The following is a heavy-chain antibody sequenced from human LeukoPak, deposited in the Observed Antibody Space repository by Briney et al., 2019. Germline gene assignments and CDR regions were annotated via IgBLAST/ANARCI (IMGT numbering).Heavy chain of an antibody. CDR3: AREGYYYGSGSYWRNFDY. V-gene: IGHV4-30-2*01. D-gene: IGHD3-10*01. J-gene: IGHJ4*02. Sequence: SETLSLTCAVAGGSISSGGYSWSWIRQPPGKGLEWIGYIYHSGSTYYNPSLKSRVTISVDTSKNQFSLKLSSVTAADTAVYYCAREGYYYGSGSYWRNFDYWGQGTLVTVSS. CDR1: GGSISSGGYS. CDR2: IYHSGST.